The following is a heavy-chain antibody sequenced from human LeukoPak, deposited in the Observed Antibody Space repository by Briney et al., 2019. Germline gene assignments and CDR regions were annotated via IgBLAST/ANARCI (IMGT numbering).Heavy chain of an antibody. CDR3: ARDQSLVAYSSTWFDY. J-gene: IGHJ4*02. D-gene: IGHD6-13*01. CDR1: GYTFTNYG. Sequence: ASVKVSCKASGYTFTNYGLSWVRQAPGQGLEWMGWISAYNGNTDYAQNLQGRVTLTTDTSTTTAYMELRSLGSDDTAVYYCARDQSLVAYSSTWFDYWGQGTLVTVSS. CDR2: ISAYNGNT. V-gene: IGHV1-18*01.